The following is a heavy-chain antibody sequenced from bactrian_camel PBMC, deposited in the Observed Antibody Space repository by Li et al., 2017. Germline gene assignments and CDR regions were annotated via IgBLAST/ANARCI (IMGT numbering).Heavy chain of an antibody. CDR2: INSGGGTT. CDR1: GFTFSRYI. Sequence: VQLVESGGGLVQPGGSLRLSCAASGFTFSRYIMTWVRQAPGKGLKWVSTINSGGGTTYYSDSVKGRFTISRDTAKNTLYLQMDSLKPEDTAMYYCAAGIYGGRCRDSDFDYWGQGTQVTVS. D-gene: IGHD6*01. V-gene: IGHV3S40*01. CDR3: AAGIYGGRCRDSDFDY. J-gene: IGHJ6*01.